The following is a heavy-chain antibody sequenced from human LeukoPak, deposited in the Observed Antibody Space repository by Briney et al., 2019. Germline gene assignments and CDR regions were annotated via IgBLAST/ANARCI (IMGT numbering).Heavy chain of an antibody. CDR2: INHSGST. V-gene: IGHV4-34*01. D-gene: IGHD2-15*01. CDR1: GGSFSGYY. J-gene: IGHJ4*02. CDR3: ARGLEYCSGGSCYSGADY. Sequence: PSETLSLTCAVYGGSFSGYYWSWIRQPPGKGLEWIGEINHSGSTNYNPSLKSRVTISVDTSKNQFSLKLSSVTAADTAVYYCARGLEYCSGGSCYSGADYWGQGTLVTVSS.